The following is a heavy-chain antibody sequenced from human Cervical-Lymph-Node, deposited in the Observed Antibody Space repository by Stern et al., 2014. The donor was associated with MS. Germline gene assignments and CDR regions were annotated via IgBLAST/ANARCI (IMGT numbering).Heavy chain of an antibody. Sequence: QVQLVQSGADVKKPGSSVNVSCKAYGDTIDRFTVNWVRQVPGQPFEWKGGIMSRVEANNLARKVRHRCTITADQYTTKITMELSSLKAVDTAMYYCVRGMIGFDSWYFDLWGRGTLVIVSS. CDR2: IMSRVEAN. CDR3: VRGMIGFDSWYFDL. J-gene: IGHJ2*01. D-gene: IGHD3-9*01. V-gene: IGHV1-69*01. CDR1: GDTIDRFT.